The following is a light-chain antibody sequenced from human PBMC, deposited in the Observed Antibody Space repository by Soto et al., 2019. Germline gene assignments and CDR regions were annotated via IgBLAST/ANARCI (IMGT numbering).Light chain of an antibody. CDR3: HQYGTSPQT. CDR1: QSVGGS. Sequence: ETALTQSQGTLSWSAGERATPPWTASQSVGGSLAWYQQRPGQAPRLLSYDASRRDIGVPDRFIGSGSATDFTLTISGIEPEDFAVYFCHQYGTSPQTFRQGTKVDIK. CDR2: DAS. V-gene: IGKV3-20*01. J-gene: IGKJ1*01.